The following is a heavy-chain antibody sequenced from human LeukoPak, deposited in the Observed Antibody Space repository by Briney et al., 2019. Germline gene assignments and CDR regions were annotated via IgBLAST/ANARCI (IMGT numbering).Heavy chain of an antibody. D-gene: IGHD6-19*01. J-gene: IGHJ6*02. Sequence: SETPSLTCTVSGGSISSYYWSWIRQPPGKGLEWVGDIYYSGSTNHNPSVKSRVTISVDTSKNQFSLKLSSVTAADTAVYYCARHNRVAVGGTTFYYYYGMDVWSQGTTVTVSS. V-gene: IGHV4-59*08. CDR1: GGSISSYY. CDR2: IYYSGST. CDR3: ARHNRVAVGGTTFYYYYGMDV.